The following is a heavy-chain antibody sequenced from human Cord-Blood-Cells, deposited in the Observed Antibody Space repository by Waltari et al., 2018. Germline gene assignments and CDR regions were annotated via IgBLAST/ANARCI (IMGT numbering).Heavy chain of an antibody. Sequence: QVQLVQSEAEVKKPGASVKVSCKASGYTFTSYAMHWVRQAPGQRLEWMGWINAGNGNTKYSQKFQGRVTITRDTSASTAYMELSSLRSEDTAVYYCARGGNIVVVPAAPFDYWGQGTLVTVSS. V-gene: IGHV1-3*01. D-gene: IGHD2-2*01. CDR3: ARGGNIVVVPAAPFDY. J-gene: IGHJ4*02. CDR2: INAGNGNT. CDR1: GYTFTSYA.